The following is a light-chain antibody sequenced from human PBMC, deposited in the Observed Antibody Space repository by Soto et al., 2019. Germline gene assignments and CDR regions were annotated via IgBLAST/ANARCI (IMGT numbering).Light chain of an antibody. CDR1: SSDVGGYNY. Sequence: QSALTQPPSASGSPGKSVTISCTGTSSDVGGYNYVSWYQQHPGKAPKLMIYEVSERPSGVPDRFSGSKSGNTASLTVSGLQTEDEADYYCSSYAGSNNVLFGGGTQLTVL. J-gene: IGLJ2*01. CDR2: EVS. CDR3: SSYAGSNNVL. V-gene: IGLV2-8*01.